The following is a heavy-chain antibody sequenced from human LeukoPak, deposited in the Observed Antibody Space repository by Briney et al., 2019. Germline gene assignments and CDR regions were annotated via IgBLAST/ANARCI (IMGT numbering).Heavy chain of an antibody. D-gene: IGHD2-2*01. CDR2: IYTSEST. CDR1: GGSISSYY. J-gene: IGHJ6*03. Sequence: SETLSLTCTVSGGSISSYYWSWIRQPPGKGLEWIGYIYTSESTNYNPSLKSRVTISVDTSKNQFSLKLSSVTAADTAVYYCARAVVPAAYYYYYYMDVWGKGTTVTVSS. CDR3: ARAVVPAAYYYYYYMDV. V-gene: IGHV4-4*09.